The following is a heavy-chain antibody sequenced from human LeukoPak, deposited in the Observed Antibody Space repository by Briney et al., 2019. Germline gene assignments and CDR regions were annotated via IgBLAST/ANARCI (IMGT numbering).Heavy chain of an antibody. CDR2: IYHSGST. V-gene: IGHV4-30-2*01. J-gene: IGHJ4*02. D-gene: IGHD1-26*01. Sequence: SQTLSLTCAVSGGSISSGGYSWSWIRQPPGKGLEWIGYIYHSGSTYYNPSLKSRVTISVDRSKNQFSLKLSSVTAADTAVYYCARDLSGSYSGNYFDYWGQGTLVTVSS. CDR3: ARDLSGSYSGNYFDY. CDR1: GGSISSGGYS.